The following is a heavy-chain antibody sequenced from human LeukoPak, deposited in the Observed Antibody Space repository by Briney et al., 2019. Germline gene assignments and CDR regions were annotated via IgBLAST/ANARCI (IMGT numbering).Heavy chain of an antibody. Sequence: PGGSLRLSCAASGFTVSSNFMSWVRQAPGKGLEWVSVIHSGGSTYYADSVKGRFTISRDNSKNTLYLLMNSLRAEDTAVYYCATHYYDSRGYDVGYYFDYWGQGTLVTVSS. V-gene: IGHV3-66*04. CDR1: GFTVSSNF. CDR3: ATHYYDSRGYDVGYYFDY. D-gene: IGHD3-22*01. CDR2: IHSGGST. J-gene: IGHJ4*02.